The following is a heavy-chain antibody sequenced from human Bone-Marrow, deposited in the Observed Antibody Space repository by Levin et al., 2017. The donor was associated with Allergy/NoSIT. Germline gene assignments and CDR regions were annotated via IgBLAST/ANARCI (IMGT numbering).Heavy chain of an antibody. CDR3: AHRYSSSVRGLTPEFRWFDP. Sequence: GSGPTLVKPTQTLTLTCTFSGFSLSTSGVGVGWIRQPPGKALEWLALIYWNDDKRYSPSLKSRLTITKDTSKNQVVLTMTNMDPVDTATYYCAHRYSSSVRGLTPEFRWFDPWGQGTLVTVSS. CDR1: GFSLSTSGVG. D-gene: IGHD6-6*01. V-gene: IGHV2-5*01. J-gene: IGHJ5*02. CDR2: IYWNDDK.